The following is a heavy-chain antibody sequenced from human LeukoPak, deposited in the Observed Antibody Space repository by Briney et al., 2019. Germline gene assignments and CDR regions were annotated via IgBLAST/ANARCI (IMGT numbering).Heavy chain of an antibody. V-gene: IGHV3-30*02. CDR3: AKMAGYRSSWSYFDH. CDR1: GFTFSTYG. Sequence: SGGSLRLSCAASGFTFSTYGMHWVRQAPGKGLEWVAFIRYDGSIKEYADSLKGRFTISRDNSKNTLYLQMNSLRAEDTAVYYCAKMAGYRSSWSYFDHWGQGTLVTVSS. D-gene: IGHD6-13*01. J-gene: IGHJ4*02. CDR2: IRYDGSIK.